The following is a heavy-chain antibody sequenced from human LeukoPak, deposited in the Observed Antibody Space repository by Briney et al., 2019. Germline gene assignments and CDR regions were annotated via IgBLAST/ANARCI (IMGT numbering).Heavy chain of an antibody. D-gene: IGHD3-10*01. CDR2: IDHSGST. J-gene: IGHJ4*02. CDR3: ARGLLLWFGESIPTFDY. CDR1: GGSFSGYY. V-gene: IGHV4-34*01. Sequence: PSETLSLTCAVYGGSFSGYYWSWIRQPPGKGLEWIGEIDHSGSTNYNPSLKSRVTISVDTSKNQFSLKLSSVTAADTAVYYCARGLLLWFGESIPTFDYWGQGTLVTVSS.